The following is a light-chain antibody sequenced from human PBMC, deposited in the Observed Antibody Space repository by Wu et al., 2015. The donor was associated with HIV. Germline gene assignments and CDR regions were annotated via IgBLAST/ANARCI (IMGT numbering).Light chain of an antibody. V-gene: IGKV3-15*01. J-gene: IGKJ2*01. Sequence: EIVMTQSPATLSVSPGERATLSCRASQSVSGNLAWYQQKPGQAPRLLIYGASTRATGIPARFSGSGSGTEFTLTISSMQSEDFAVYYCQQRSNWPYNFGQGTKLEI. CDR2: GAS. CDR1: QSVSGN. CDR3: QQRSNWPYN.